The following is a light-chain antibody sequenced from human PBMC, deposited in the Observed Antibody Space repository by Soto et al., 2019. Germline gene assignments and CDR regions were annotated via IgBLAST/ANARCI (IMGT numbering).Light chain of an antibody. CDR3: QQRSNWLT. CDR2: DAS. V-gene: IGKV3-11*01. J-gene: IGKJ4*01. CDR1: QSVSSY. Sequence: EIVLTQSPATLSLSPGERATLSCRVSQSVSSYLAWYQQKPDQAPRLLIYDASNRATGIPVRFSGSGSGTDFTLTISRLEPEDFAVYYCQQRSNWLTFGGGTKVEIK.